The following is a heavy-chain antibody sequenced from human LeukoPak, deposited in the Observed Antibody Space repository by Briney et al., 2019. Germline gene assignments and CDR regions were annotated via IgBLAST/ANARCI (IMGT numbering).Heavy chain of an antibody. J-gene: IGHJ3*01. CDR1: GFTFSSSW. Sequence: GGSLRLSCAASGFTFSSSWMSWVRRAPGKGLEWVANIKQDGSEKYYVDSVKGRFTISRDNAKNSLYLQMNSLRAEDTAVYYCAGPFHISWGQGTMVTVSS. CDR3: AGPFHIS. D-gene: IGHD3-3*02. CDR2: IKQDGSEK. V-gene: IGHV3-7*03.